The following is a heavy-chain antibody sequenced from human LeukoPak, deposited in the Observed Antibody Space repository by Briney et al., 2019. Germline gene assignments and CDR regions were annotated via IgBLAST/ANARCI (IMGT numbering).Heavy chain of an antibody. CDR1: GSTFSSYG. D-gene: IGHD4-17*01. Sequence: GGSLRLSCAASGSTFSSYGMPWVRQAPGKGLEWVAVISYDGSNKYYADSVKGRFTISRDNSKNTLYLQMNSLRAEDTAVYYCAKWDYYGDYVYLADWGQGTLVTVSS. J-gene: IGHJ4*02. CDR2: ISYDGSNK. CDR3: AKWDYYGDYVYLAD. V-gene: IGHV3-30*18.